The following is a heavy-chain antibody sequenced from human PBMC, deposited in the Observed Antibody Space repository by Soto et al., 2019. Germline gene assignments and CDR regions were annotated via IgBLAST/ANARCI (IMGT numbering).Heavy chain of an antibody. D-gene: IGHD3-22*01. CDR2: INHSGST. V-gene: IGHV4-34*01. J-gene: IGHJ4*02. CDR3: ARALYATRFNYYDSSGPIDY. Sequence: ETLSLTCAAYGGSFSGYYWSWIRQPPGKGLEWIGEINHSGSTNYNPSLKSRVTISVDTSKNQFSLKLSSVTAADTAVYYCARALYATRFNYYDSSGPIDYWGQGTLVTVSS. CDR1: GGSFSGYY.